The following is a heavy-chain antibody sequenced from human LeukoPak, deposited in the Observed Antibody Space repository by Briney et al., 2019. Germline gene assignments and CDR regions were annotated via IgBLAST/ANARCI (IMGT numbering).Heavy chain of an antibody. CDR2: INPNSGGT. CDR1: GYTLTGYY. J-gene: IGHJ4*02. CDR3: GRVGRSWDNTAFDY. Sequence: ASVKVSCKASGYTLTGYYLHWVRQAPGQGLEWMGWINPNSGGTNYAQKFQGRVTMTRDTSISTAYMELSSLRSDDTAVYYCGRVGRSWDNTAFDYWGQGTLVTVSS. V-gene: IGHV1-2*02. D-gene: IGHD6-13*01.